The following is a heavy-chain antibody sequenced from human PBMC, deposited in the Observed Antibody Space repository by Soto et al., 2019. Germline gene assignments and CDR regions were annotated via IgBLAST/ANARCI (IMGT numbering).Heavy chain of an antibody. CDR1: GGSISSGGYY. V-gene: IGHV4-31*03. J-gene: IGHJ5*02. CDR3: ARTRYDFWSGYYGTEQRNWFDP. CDR2: IYYSGST. D-gene: IGHD3-3*01. Sequence: SETLSLTCTVSGGSISSGGYYWSWIRQHPGKGLEWIGYIYYSGSTYYNPSLKSRVTISVDTSKNQFSLKLSSVTAADTAVYYCARTRYDFWSGYYGTEQRNWFDPWGQGTLVTVSS.